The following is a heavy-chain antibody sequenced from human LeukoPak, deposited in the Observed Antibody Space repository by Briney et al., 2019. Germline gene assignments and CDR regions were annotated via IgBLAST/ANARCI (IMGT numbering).Heavy chain of an antibody. CDR1: GFTFSDYY. CDR3: ARDVTYHGGDWFDP. D-gene: IGHD4-23*01. CDR2: ISSSGSTI. V-gene: IGHV3-11*04. J-gene: IGHJ5*02. Sequence: GGSLRLSCAAPGFTFSDYYMSWIRQAPGKGLEWVSYISSSGSTIYYADSVKGRFTISRDNAKNSLYLQMNSLRAEDTAVYYCARDVTYHGGDWFDPWGQGTLVTVSS.